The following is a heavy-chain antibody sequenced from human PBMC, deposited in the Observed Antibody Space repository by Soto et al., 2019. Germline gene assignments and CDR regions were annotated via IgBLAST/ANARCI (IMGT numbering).Heavy chain of an antibody. V-gene: IGHV4-34*01. CDR2: VKDGGHT. D-gene: IGHD5-12*01. CDR3: ARGQEGIVATH. J-gene: IGHJ4*02. Sequence: QVQLQQWGAGLLKPSETLSLNCAVTGGSLSGYYWSWIRQPPGKGLEWIGEVKDGGHTNYSPSLRGRVTRSSDTSNTLYSLRLNSVCAADTGVYYCARGQEGIVATHWDQGSLVTVSS. CDR1: GGSLSGYY.